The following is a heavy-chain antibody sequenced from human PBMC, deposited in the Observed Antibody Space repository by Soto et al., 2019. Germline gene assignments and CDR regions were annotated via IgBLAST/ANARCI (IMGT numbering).Heavy chain of an antibody. CDR1: GESFIGYY. CDR2: INHGGST. Sequence: QVHLQQWGAGLLKPSETLSLTCAVYGESFIGYYWTWIRQSPGKGLEWIGEINHGGSTNYNPSLKDRSPITNRPAQEPFFPEVDSGDPRGPTGFYCARTDIVTTNWFDPWGQGTLVTVSS. J-gene: IGHJ5*02. V-gene: IGHV4-34*01. D-gene: IGHD5-12*01. CDR3: ARTDIVTTNWFDP.